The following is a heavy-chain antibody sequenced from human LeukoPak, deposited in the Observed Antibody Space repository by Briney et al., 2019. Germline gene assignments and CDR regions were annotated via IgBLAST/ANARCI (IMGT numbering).Heavy chain of an antibody. V-gene: IGHV1-18*01. Sequence: ASVKVSCKASGYTFTSYGISWVRQAAGQGLEWMGWISAYNGNTNYAQKLQGRVTMTTDTSTSTAYMELRSLRSDDTAVYYCARVVGAPYYYYYMDVWGKGTTVTVSS. CDR1: GYTFTSYG. J-gene: IGHJ6*03. CDR2: ISAYNGNT. CDR3: ARVVGAPYYYYYMDV. D-gene: IGHD1-26*01.